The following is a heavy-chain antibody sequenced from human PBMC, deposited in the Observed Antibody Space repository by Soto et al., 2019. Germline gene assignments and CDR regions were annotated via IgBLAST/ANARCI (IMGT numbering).Heavy chain of an antibody. CDR1: GGTFSSYA. CDR3: ARDYYDSSGYYSYYYYGMDV. Sequence: ASLKVSCKASGGTFSSYAISWVRQAPGQGLEWMGWISAYNGNTNYAQKLQGRVTMTTDTSTSTAYMELRSLRSDDTAVYYCARDYYDSSGYYSYYYYGMDVWGQGTTVTVSS. CDR2: ISAYNGNT. V-gene: IGHV1-18*01. J-gene: IGHJ6*02. D-gene: IGHD3-22*01.